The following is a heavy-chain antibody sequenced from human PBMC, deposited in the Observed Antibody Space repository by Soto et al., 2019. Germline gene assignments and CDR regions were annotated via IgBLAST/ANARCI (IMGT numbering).Heavy chain of an antibody. CDR1: GGSITSSSYY. J-gene: IGHJ5*02. D-gene: IGHD1-26*01. V-gene: IGHV4-39*01. Sequence: PSETLSLTCTVSGGSITSSSYYWGWIRQPPGKGLEWIGSIYYSGSAYYNPSLKSRVTISVDTSKNQFSLKLSSVTAADTAVYYCATQEVGGSYVYTFDPWGQGTLVTVSS. CDR3: ATQEVGGSYVYTFDP. CDR2: IYYSGSA.